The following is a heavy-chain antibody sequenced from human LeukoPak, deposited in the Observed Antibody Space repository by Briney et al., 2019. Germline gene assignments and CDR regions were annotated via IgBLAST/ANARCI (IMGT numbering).Heavy chain of an antibody. CDR1: GGSISSGSHY. Sequence: SETLSLTCTVSGGSISSGSHYWSWIRQPAGKGLEWIGRIYTSGSTNYNPSLKSRVTISVDTSKNQFSLKLSSVTAADTAVYYCARETYYYDSSGHDYWGQGTLVTVSS. V-gene: IGHV4-61*02. D-gene: IGHD3-22*01. J-gene: IGHJ4*02. CDR3: ARETYYYDSSGHDY. CDR2: IYTSGST.